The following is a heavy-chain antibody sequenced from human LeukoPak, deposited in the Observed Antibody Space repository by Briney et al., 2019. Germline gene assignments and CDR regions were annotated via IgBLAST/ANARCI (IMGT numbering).Heavy chain of an antibody. Sequence: GESLKISCKGSGYSFTSYWIGWVRQMPGKGLEWMGIIYPGDSDTRYSPSFQGQVTISADKSISTAYLQWSSLKASDTAMYYSARWYYYGSGSHTRLDYWGQGTLVTVSS. CDR2: IYPGDSDT. CDR1: GYSFTSYW. D-gene: IGHD3-10*01. CDR3: ARWYYYGSGSHTRLDY. J-gene: IGHJ4*02. V-gene: IGHV5-51*01.